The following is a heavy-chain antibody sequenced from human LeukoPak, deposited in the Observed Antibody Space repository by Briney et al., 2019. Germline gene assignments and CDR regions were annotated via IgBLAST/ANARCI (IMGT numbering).Heavy chain of an antibody. J-gene: IGHJ4*02. CDR2: ISYNSANK. CDR3: TKRRPSGSVTVDEY. Sequence: PGGSLRLSCTHSGFTFCSFTMRWVRQAPGKGVERVSSISYNSANKFHADSVKGRFTISRDNSKNTLYLQMHSLRADDTALYFCTKRRPSGSVTVDEYWGQGALVTVSS. D-gene: IGHD2-21*02. CDR1: GFTFCSFT. V-gene: IGHV3-23*01.